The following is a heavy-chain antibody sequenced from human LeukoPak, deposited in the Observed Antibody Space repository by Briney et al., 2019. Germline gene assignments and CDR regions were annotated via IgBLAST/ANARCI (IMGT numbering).Heavy chain of an antibody. D-gene: IGHD3-3*01. CDR1: GGSFSGYY. Sequence: SETLSLTCAVYGGSFSGYYWSWIRQPPGKGLEWIGEINHSGSTNYNPSLKSRVTISVDTSKNQFSLKLSSVTAADTAVYYCARGPPLSDFWSGDYYYYYMDVWGKGTTVTVSS. CDR3: ARGPPLSDFWSGDYYYYYMDV. CDR2: INHSGST. J-gene: IGHJ6*03. V-gene: IGHV4-34*01.